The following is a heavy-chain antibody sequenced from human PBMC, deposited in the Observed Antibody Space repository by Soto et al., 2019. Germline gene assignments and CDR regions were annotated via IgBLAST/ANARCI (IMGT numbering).Heavy chain of an antibody. V-gene: IGHV1-3*01. CDR1: EYIFAIYT. Sequence: ASVKGSCKASEYIFAIYTMNWVRQAPGQRLEWMGWINPDNGNTKSSQKFQERVIITRDASASTAYMDLSSLRSEDTAVYYCARGIATGQLDPWGQGPLVTVSS. D-gene: IGHD2-15*01. CDR2: INPDNGNT. J-gene: IGHJ5*02. CDR3: ARGIATGQLDP.